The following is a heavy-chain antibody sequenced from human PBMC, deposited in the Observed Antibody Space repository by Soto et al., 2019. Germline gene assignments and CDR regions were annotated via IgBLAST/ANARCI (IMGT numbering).Heavy chain of an antibody. J-gene: IGHJ6*02. CDR3: ARVQDV. CDR1: SGSISSGGYS. V-gene: IGHV4-30-2*01. Sequence: SEALSLTCAVSSGSISSGGYSWGWIRQQTGKGLEWIGYIYHSGSTYYNTSLKSLVTISVDRSKNQFSLKLRSVTAADTAMDYRARVQDVWGRGTTVTVSS. CDR2: IYHSGST.